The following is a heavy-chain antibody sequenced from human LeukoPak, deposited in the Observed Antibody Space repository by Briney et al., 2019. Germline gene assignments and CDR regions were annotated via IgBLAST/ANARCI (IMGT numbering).Heavy chain of an antibody. CDR2: IYYSGST. D-gene: IGHD3-22*01. CDR1: GGSISSYY. V-gene: IGHV4-59*01. CDR3: ARDTTYYHDSSGYYYAAFDI. J-gene: IGHJ3*02. Sequence: SETLSLTCTVSGGSISSYYWSWTRQPPGKGLEWIGYIYYSGSTNYNPSLKSRVTISVDTSKNQFSLKLSSVTAADTAVYYCARDTTYYHDSSGYYYAAFDIWGQGTMVTVSS.